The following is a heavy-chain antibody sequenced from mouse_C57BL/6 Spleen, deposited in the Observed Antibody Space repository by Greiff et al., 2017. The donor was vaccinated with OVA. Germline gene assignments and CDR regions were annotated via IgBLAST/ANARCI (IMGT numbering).Heavy chain of an antibody. CDR2: INPSNGGT. CDR1: GYTFTSYW. J-gene: IGHJ2*01. D-gene: IGHD1-1*01. Sequence: QVHVKQSGTELVKPGASVKLSCKASGYTFTSYWMHWVKQRPGQGLEWIGNINPSNGGTNYNEKFKSKATLTVDKSSSTAHMQLSSLTSEDSAVYYCAPGYYYGSRDYWGQGTTLTVSS. V-gene: IGHV1-53*01. CDR3: APGYYYGSRDY.